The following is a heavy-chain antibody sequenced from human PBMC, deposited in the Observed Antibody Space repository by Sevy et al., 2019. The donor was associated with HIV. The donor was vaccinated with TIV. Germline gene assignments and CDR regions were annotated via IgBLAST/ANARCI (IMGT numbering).Heavy chain of an antibody. J-gene: IGHJ4*02. Sequence: SETMSLTCIVSGGSISNYYWNWIRQPPGKELEWVGLIHNTGFTNYNPALKGGVTITVDSSKNQFSLRLSSLTAADTAVYFSARAGNSETYQGYFDSWGQGTQVTVSS. V-gene: IGHV4-59*01. CDR1: GGSISNYY. CDR2: IHNTGFT. D-gene: IGHD1-26*01. CDR3: ARAGNSETYQGYFDS.